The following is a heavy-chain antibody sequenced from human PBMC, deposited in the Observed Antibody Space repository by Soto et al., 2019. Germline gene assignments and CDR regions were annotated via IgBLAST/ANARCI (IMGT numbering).Heavy chain of an antibody. J-gene: IGHJ4*02. CDR2: IYYSGST. D-gene: IGHD3-9*01. Sequence: QVQLQESGPGLVKPSQTLSLTCTVSGGSISSGGYYWSWIRQHPGKGLEWIGYIYYSGSTYYNPSLKNRVTISVDTSKNQFSLKLSSVTAADTAVYYCASGGYDILTGYTNFDYWGQGTLVTVSS. CDR3: ASGGYDILTGYTNFDY. V-gene: IGHV4-31*03. CDR1: GGSISSGGYY.